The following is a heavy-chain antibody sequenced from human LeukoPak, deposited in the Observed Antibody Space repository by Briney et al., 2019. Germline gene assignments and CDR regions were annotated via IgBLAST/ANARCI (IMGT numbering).Heavy chain of an antibody. V-gene: IGHV3-53*01. Sequence: GGSLRLSCAASGFTFSSYWMSWVRQAPGKGLEWVAVIYSDGTTYYSDSVKGRFTISRDSSQNTLYLQMNSLRVEDTATYYCARECIAGDGPCFDYWGQGTLVTVSS. CDR1: GFTFSSYW. CDR2: IYSDGTT. CDR3: ARECIAGDGPCFDY. D-gene: IGHD1-26*01. J-gene: IGHJ4*02.